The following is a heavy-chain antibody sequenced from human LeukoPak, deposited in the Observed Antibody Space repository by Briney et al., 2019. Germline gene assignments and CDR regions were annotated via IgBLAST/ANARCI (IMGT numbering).Heavy chain of an antibody. V-gene: IGHV4-38-2*01. Sequence: PSETLSLTCAVSGYSITSGYYWGWIRQPPGKGLEWIGSIYHSGSTYCNPSLKSRVTISVDTSKNQFSLKLTSVTAADTAVYYCAARGISWYFDLWGRGTLVTVSS. J-gene: IGHJ2*01. CDR1: GYSITSGYY. CDR2: IYHSGST. D-gene: IGHD3-16*01. CDR3: AARGISWYFDL.